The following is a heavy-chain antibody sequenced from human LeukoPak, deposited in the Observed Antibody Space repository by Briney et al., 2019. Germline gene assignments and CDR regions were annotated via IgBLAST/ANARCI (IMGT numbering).Heavy chain of an antibody. V-gene: IGHV1-69*05. CDR1: GGTFSSYA. J-gene: IGHJ4*02. CDR2: IIPIFGTA. CDR3: ATLPNSSGWYGGDY. Sequence: GASMKVSCKASGGTFSSYAISWVRQAPGQGLEWMGGIIPIFGTANYAQKFQGRVTITTDESTSTAYMELSSLRSEDTAVYYCATLPNSSGWYGGDYWGQGTLVTVSS. D-gene: IGHD6-19*01.